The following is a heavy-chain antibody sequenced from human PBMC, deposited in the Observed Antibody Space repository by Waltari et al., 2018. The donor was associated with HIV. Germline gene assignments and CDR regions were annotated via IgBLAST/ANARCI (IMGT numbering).Heavy chain of an antibody. CDR2: IKQDGSEK. CDR3: ARDSFQGAFDI. V-gene: IGHV3-7*01. Sequence: EVQLVESGGGLVQPGGSLRLSCAASGFTFSSYWMSWVRQAPGKGREVVANIKQDGSEKYYVDSVKGRFTISRDNAKSALYLQMNSLRAEDTAVYYCARDSFQGAFDIWGQGTMVTVSS. CDR1: GFTFSSYW. J-gene: IGHJ3*02.